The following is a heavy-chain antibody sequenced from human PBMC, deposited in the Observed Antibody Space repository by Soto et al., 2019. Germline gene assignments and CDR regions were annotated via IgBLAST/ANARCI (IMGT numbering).Heavy chain of an antibody. D-gene: IGHD2-8*01. J-gene: IGHJ5*02. CDR2: ISHSGRP. CDR1: GGSVSSGGYS. V-gene: IGHV4-30-2*06. Sequence: QVQLQESASRVVRPSQTLSVTCSVSGGSVSSGGYSWSWIRQSPGKGLEWIGFISHSGRPDYNPSLKSRVTISVDKSKNHISLELSSVTAADTAVYDCTRGVLAWGPGTLVTVSS. CDR3: TRGVLA.